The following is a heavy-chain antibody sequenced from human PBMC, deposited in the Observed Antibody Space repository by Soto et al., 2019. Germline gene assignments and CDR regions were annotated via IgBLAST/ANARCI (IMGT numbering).Heavy chain of an antibody. Sequence: PSETLSLTCTVSGGSISNYFCNWIRQPAGKGLEWIGRIDNSGSTKYNPSLKRRITMSADTSRNQFSLKLNSVTAADTAVYYCARGGQDFWSGPFDYWGQGALVTVSS. CDR3: ARGGQDFWSGPFDY. J-gene: IGHJ4*02. CDR2: IDNSGST. CDR1: GGSISNYF. D-gene: IGHD3-3*01. V-gene: IGHV4-4*07.